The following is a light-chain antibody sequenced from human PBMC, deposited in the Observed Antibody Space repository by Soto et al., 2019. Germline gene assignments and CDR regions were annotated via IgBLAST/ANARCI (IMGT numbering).Light chain of an antibody. CDR2: RDG. CDR3: AVWDASLTGWV. J-gene: IGLJ3*02. CDR1: SSNIGSHY. V-gene: IGLV1-47*01. Sequence: QSALTQPPSASGTPGQSLTISFAGSSSNIGSHYVYWYQHLPGTAPKLLIFRDGQRPSGVPDRFFGSKSGTSASLAISGLRSEDEAHYYCAVWDASLTGWVFGGGTKLTVL.